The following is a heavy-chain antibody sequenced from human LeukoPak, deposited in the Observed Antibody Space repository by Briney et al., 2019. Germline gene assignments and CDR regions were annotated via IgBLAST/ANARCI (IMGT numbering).Heavy chain of an antibody. CDR3: AREAVVAATRYALDI. J-gene: IGHJ3*02. CDR1: GGSISSGGYY. V-gene: IGHV4-30-2*01. Sequence: PSETLSLTCTVSGGSISSGGYYWSWIRQPPGKGLEWIGYIYHSGSTYYNPSLKSRVTISVDRSKNQFSLKLSSVTAADTAVYYCAREAVVAATRYALDIWGQGTMVTVSS. D-gene: IGHD2-15*01. CDR2: IYHSGST.